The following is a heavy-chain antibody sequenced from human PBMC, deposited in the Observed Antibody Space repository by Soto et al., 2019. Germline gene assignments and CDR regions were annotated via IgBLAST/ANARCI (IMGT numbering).Heavy chain of an antibody. Sequence: QVQLQESGPGLVKPAQTLSLICTVSGASVSTGSYYYSWIRQYPGKDVEWMGSFLSSRGTYYNPSLESRATISVDTSKNQFSLNLNSVTAADTAVYYCARGPDAAKLGYWGQGTLVTVSS. V-gene: IGHV4-31*03. J-gene: IGHJ4*02. CDR2: FLSSRGT. D-gene: IGHD6-25*01. CDR3: ARGPDAAKLGY. CDR1: GASVSTGSYY.